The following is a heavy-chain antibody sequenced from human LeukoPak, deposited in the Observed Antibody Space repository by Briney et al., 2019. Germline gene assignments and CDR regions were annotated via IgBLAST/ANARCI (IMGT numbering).Heavy chain of an antibody. V-gene: IGHV3-30-3*01. D-gene: IGHD4-23*01. CDR3: ARVDVVIPYFDY. CDR2: ISYDGSNK. CDR1: GFTFSSYA. Sequence: GGSLRLSCAASGFTFSSYAMHWVRQAPGKGLEWVAVISYDGSNKYYADSVKGRFTISRDNSKNTLYLQMNSLRAEDTAVYYCARVDVVIPYFDYWGQGTLVTVSS. J-gene: IGHJ4*02.